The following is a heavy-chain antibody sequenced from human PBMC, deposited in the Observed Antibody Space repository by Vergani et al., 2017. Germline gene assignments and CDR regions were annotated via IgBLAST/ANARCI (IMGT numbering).Heavy chain of an antibody. J-gene: IGHJ5*02. CDR2: ISSSSSYI. CDR3: ATGGARYSYQNWFDP. V-gene: IGHV3-21*01. CDR1: GFTFSSYA. Sequence: EVQLVETGGGLIQPGGSLRLSCAASGFTFSSYAMHWVRQAPGKGLEWVSSISSSSSYIYYADSVKGRFTISRDTAKNSLYLQMNSLRAEDTAVYYCATGGARYSYQNWFDPWGQGTLVTVSS. D-gene: IGHD5-18*01.